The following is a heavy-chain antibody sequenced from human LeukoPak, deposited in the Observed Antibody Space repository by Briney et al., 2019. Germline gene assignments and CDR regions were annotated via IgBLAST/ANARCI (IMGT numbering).Heavy chain of an antibody. Sequence: PGGSLRLSCAASGFTFSNYGMNWVRQAPVKGLEWVSYISSSDNTIYYADSVKGRFTISRDNAKNSLYLQMNSLRDEGTAVYYCARAMRSGYDYWGQGTLVTVSS. CDR2: ISSSDNTI. J-gene: IGHJ4*02. CDR1: GFTFSNYG. V-gene: IGHV3-48*02. CDR3: ARAMRSGYDY. D-gene: IGHD5-12*01.